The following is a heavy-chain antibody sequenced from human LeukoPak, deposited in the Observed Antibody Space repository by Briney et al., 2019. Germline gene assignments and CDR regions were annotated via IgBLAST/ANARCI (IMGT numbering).Heavy chain of an antibody. CDR2: IYYSGST. CDR1: GGSISSSSYY. V-gene: IGHV4-39*01. J-gene: IGHJ5*02. D-gene: IGHD3-16*02. CDR3: ARHYDYVWGSYRYENWFDP. Sequence: PSETLSLTCTVSGGSISSSSYYWGWIRQPPGKGLEWIGSIYYSGSTYYNLSLKSRVTISVDTSKNQFSLKLSSVTAADTAVYYCARHYDYVWGSYRYENWFDPWGQGTLVTVSS.